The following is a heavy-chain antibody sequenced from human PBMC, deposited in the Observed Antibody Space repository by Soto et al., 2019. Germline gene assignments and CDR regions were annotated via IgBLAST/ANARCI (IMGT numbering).Heavy chain of an antibody. Sequence: PGGSLRLSCAASGFTVSSNYLSWVRQAPGKGLEWVSLIYSGGSTYYADSVKGRFTISRDNSKNTLYLQMNSLRAEDTAVYYCAKVSGSSVANWYFDLWGRGTLVTVSS. CDR1: GFTVSSNY. CDR2: IYSGGST. D-gene: IGHD6-19*01. J-gene: IGHJ2*01. V-gene: IGHV3-66*02. CDR3: AKVSGSSVANWYFDL.